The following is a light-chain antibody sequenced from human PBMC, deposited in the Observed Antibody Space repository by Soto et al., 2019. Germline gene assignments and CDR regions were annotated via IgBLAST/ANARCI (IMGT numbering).Light chain of an antibody. CDR2: DNN. J-gene: IGLJ3*02. CDR1: SSNIGTGWP. CDR3: QSYDNSLSAWV. V-gene: IGLV1-40*01. Sequence: QSVLTQPPSVSGAPGQRVTISCTGSSSNIGTGWPVHWYQQLPGTAPKLLIYDNNNRPSGVPDRFSGSKSGTSASLAITGLQAEDEADYYCQSYDNSLSAWVFGGGTQLTVL.